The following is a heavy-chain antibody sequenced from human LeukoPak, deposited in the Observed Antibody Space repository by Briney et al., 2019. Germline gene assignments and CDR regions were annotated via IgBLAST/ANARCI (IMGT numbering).Heavy chain of an antibody. Sequence: PGGSLRLSCAASGFTFDDYAMHWVRQAPGKGLEWVSGISWNSGSIGYADSVKGRFTISRDNSKNTLYLQMNSLRAEDTAVYYCAKDPNLRDGIMITFGGSYYWGQGTLVTVSS. D-gene: IGHD3-16*01. V-gene: IGHV3-9*01. CDR1: GFTFDDYA. J-gene: IGHJ4*02. CDR3: AKDPNLRDGIMITFGGSYY. CDR2: ISWNSGSI.